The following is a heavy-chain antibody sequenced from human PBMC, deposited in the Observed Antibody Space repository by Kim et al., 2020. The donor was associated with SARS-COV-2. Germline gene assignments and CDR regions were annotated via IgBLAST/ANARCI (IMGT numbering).Heavy chain of an antibody. D-gene: IGHD3-16*01. CDR1: GGSISSYY. CDR3: ARGPVDLDYGYPTNLDY. V-gene: IGHV4-59*13. CDR2: IYYSGST. Sequence: SETLSLTCTVSGGSISSYYWSWIRQPPGKGLEWIGYIYYSGSTNYNPSLKSRVTISVDTSKNQFSLKLSSVTAADTAVYYCARGPVDLDYGYPTNLDYWGQGTLVTVSS. J-gene: IGHJ4*02.